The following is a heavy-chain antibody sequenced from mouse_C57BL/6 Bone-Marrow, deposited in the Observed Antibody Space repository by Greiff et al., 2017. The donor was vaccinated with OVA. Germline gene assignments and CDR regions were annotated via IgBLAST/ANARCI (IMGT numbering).Heavy chain of an antibody. CDR2: IDPNSGGT. V-gene: IGHV1-72*01. Sequence: QVHVKQPGAELVKPGASVKLSCKASGYTFTSYWMHWVKQRPGRGLEWIGRIDPNSGGTKYNEKFKSKATLTVDKPSSTAYMQLSSLTSEDSAVYYCATTVVATNAMDYWGQGTSVTVSS. D-gene: IGHD1-1*01. CDR3: ATTVVATNAMDY. CDR1: GYTFTSYW. J-gene: IGHJ4*01.